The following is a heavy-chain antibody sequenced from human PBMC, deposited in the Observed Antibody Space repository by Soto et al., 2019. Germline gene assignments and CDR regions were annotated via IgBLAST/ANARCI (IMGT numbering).Heavy chain of an antibody. CDR2: INPSGGST. CDR1: GYTFTSYY. Sequence: GASVKVSCKASGYTFTSYYMHWVRQAPGQGLEWMGIINPSGGSTSYAQKFQGRVTMTRDTSTSTVYMELSSLRSEDTAVYYCARDSGSYTRAEYFQHWGQGTLVTVSS. D-gene: IGHD1-26*01. CDR3: ARDSGSYTRAEYFQH. J-gene: IGHJ1*01. V-gene: IGHV1-46*01.